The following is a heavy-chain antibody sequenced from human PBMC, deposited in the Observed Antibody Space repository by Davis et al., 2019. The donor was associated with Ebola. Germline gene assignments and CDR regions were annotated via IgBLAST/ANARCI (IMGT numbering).Heavy chain of an antibody. CDR1: GFIVSDKY. V-gene: IGHV3-30*18. D-gene: IGHD2-15*01. Sequence: GESLKISCAASGFIVSDKYMSWVRQAPGKGLEWVAVISYDGSNKYYADSVKGRFTISRDNSKNTLYLQMNSLRAEDTAVYYCAKGSTVVVVAATPDYWGQGTLVTVSS. J-gene: IGHJ4*02. CDR2: ISYDGSNK. CDR3: AKGSTVVVVAATPDY.